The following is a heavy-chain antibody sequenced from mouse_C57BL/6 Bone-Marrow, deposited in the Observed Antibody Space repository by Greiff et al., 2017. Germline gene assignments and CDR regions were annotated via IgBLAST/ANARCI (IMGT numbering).Heavy chain of an antibody. CDR3: ARWGPWYFDV. CDR1: GYTFTDYY. V-gene: IGHV1-26*01. CDR2: INPNNGGT. Sequence: EVQLQQSGPELVKPGASVKISCKASGYTFTDYYMNWVKQSHGKSLEWIGDINPNNGGTSYNQKFKGKATLTVDKSSSTAYMELRSLTSEDSAVYYCARWGPWYFDVWGIGTTVTVSS. J-gene: IGHJ1*03.